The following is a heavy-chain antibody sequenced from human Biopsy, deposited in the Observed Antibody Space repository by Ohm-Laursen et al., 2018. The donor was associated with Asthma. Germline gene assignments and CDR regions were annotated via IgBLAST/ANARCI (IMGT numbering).Heavy chain of an antibody. J-gene: IGHJ5*02. CDR1: GGTFSNYV. Sequence: SVKVSCKVSGGTFSNYVFSWVRQAPGQGLEWMGGIIPMFGTTKYTQKFQARVSITADEATSTVYMELSSLRSEDTAVYYCARVLTTEEGDTWFDPWGQGTLVTVSS. V-gene: IGHV1-69*13. CDR3: ARVLTTEEGDTWFDP. CDR2: IIPMFGTT. D-gene: IGHD4-11*01.